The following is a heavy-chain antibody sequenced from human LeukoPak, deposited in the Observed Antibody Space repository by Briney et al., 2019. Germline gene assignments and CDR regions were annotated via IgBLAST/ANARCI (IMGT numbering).Heavy chain of an antibody. V-gene: IGHV4-59*01. CDR2: IYYSGTT. CDR3: ARGRYPQYHFDY. J-gene: IGHJ4*02. Sequence: SETLSLTCTVSGGSISGYYWSWIRQTPGKGLEWIGYIYYSGTTNYNPSLKSRVTMSIDTSKNKFSLKLNSVTAADTAVYSCARGRYPQYHFDYWGQGTLVTVSS. CDR1: GGSISGYY. D-gene: IGHD1-14*01.